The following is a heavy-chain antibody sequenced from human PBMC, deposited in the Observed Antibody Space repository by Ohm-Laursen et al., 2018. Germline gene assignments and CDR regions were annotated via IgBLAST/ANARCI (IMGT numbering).Heavy chain of an antibody. D-gene: IGHD4-17*01. Sequence: GTLSFTCTVSGGSISSYYWSWIRQPAGKGLEWIGRISISGSTNYNPSLKSRVTMSVDKSKNQFSLKLSSVTAADAAVYYCASSGSLYGDYGMGFVPNYWGQGTLVTVSS. CDR3: ASSGSLYGDYGMGFVPNY. J-gene: IGHJ4*02. CDR1: GGSISSYY. CDR2: ISISGST. V-gene: IGHV4-4*07.